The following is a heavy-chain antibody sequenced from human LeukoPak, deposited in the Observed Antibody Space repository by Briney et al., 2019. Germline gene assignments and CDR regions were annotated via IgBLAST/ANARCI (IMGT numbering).Heavy chain of an antibody. D-gene: IGHD2-8*01. Sequence: PGGSLRLSCAASGFTFRTYAMSWVRQAPGKGLEWVSIISGSGGSTYYADSVKGRFTISRDNSKNTLYLQMNRLRAEDTAVYYCELDIELTYWGQGTLVTVSS. V-gene: IGHV3-23*01. CDR2: ISGSGGST. J-gene: IGHJ4*02. CDR1: GFTFRTYA. CDR3: ELDIELTY.